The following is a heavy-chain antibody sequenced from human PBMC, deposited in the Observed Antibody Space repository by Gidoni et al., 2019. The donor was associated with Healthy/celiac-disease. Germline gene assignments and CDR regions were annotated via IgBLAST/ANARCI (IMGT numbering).Heavy chain of an antibody. V-gene: IGHV3-53*01. D-gene: IGHD6-25*01. CDR1: GFTVSTNY. Sequence: EVQLVESGGGLIQPGGSLRLSCAASGFTVSTNYMTWVRQAPGKGLGWVSVIYSGNSTYYADSVKGRFTISRDNSKNTLYVQMNSLRAEDTAVYYCARGGKGGSSGWNPYWFFDLWGRGTLVTVSS. J-gene: IGHJ2*01. CDR3: ARGGKGGSSGWNPYWFFDL. CDR2: IYSGNST.